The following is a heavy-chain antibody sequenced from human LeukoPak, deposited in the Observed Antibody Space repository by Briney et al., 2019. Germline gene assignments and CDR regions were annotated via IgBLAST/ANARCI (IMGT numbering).Heavy chain of an antibody. J-gene: IGHJ6*02. CDR3: ARDWLDDYYYYGMDV. V-gene: IGHV4-4*07. CDR2: IYTSGST. CDR1: GGSISSYY. Sequence: SETLSLTCTVSGGSISSYYWSWIRQPDGKGLEWIGRIYTSGSTNYNPSLKSRVTMSVDTSKSQFSLKLSSVTAADTAVYYCARDWLDDYYYYGMDVWGQGTTVTVSS. D-gene: IGHD6-19*01.